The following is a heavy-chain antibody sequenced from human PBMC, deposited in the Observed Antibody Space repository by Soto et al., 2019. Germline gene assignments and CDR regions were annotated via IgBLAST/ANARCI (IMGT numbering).Heavy chain of an antibody. CDR2: ISWNSDGSST. CDR1: GFTFDDYA. D-gene: IGHD3-3*01. J-gene: IGHJ6*03. Sequence: PGGSLRLSCAASGFTFDDYAMHCVRQAPGKGLEWVSGISWNSDGSSTSYADSVKGRFTISRDNAKNTLYLQMNSLRAEDTAVYYCARAGSADFWSGYYASYMDVWGKGTTVTVSS. CDR3: ARAGSADFWSGYYASYMDV. V-gene: IGHV3-9*01.